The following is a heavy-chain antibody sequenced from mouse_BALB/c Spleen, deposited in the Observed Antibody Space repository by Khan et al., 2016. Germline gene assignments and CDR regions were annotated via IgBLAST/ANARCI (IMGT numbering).Heavy chain of an antibody. CDR3: TRGVTTVVDYFDY. D-gene: IGHD1-1*01. Sequence: EVQLVETGGGLVKPGGSLKLSCAASGFTFSSYAMSWVRQTPEKRLEWVASISSGGNTFYPDSLKGRFTISRYNARNILYLQMSSLRSEDTAMYYCTRGVTTVVDYFDYWGQGTTLTVSS. CDR2: ISSGGNT. CDR1: GFTFSSYA. V-gene: IGHV5-6-5*01. J-gene: IGHJ2*01.